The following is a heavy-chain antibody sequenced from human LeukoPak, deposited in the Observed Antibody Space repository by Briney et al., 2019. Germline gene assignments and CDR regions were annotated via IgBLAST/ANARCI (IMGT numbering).Heavy chain of an antibody. V-gene: IGHV3-7*03. CDR2: IKEDGNEK. CDR3: AALSYLGFDI. J-gene: IGHJ3*02. D-gene: IGHD3-16*02. CDR1: GFTFRNFW. Sequence: PGGSLRLSCAASGFTFRNFWMSWLRQAPGMGLEWVANIKEDGNEKDYGDFVKGRFTISRDNPKNSVYLQMNSLRAEDSAVYYCAALSYLGFDIWGQGTLVAVSS.